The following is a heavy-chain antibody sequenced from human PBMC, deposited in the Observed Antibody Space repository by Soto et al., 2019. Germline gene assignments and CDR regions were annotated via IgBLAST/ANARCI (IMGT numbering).Heavy chain of an antibody. D-gene: IGHD2-21*01. J-gene: IGHJ4*02. CDR1: GFTFSSYA. CDR2: ISGSGGST. CDR3: AKVPPGPYREYYFDY. V-gene: IGHV3-23*01. Sequence: SLRLSCAASGFTFSSYAMSWVRQAPGEGLEWVSAISGSGGSTYYADSVKGRFTISRDNSKNTLYLQMNSLRAEDTAVYYCAKVPPGPYREYYFDYWGQGTLVTVSS.